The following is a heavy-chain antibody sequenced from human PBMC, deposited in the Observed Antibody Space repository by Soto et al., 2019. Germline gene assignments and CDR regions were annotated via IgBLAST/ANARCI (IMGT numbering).Heavy chain of an antibody. D-gene: IGHD2-2*01. V-gene: IGHV4-4*02. CDR2: ILYSGRT. J-gene: IGHJ5*02. CDR1: GGSISSGW. Sequence: ASETLSLTCAVSGGSISSGWWTWVRQPPGKGLEWFGEILYSGRTNYNSSLNSRVTISIDKSKKQFSLNLSSVTAADTAVYYCSSRITDAPTWGQGTLVTVSS. CDR3: SSRITDAPT.